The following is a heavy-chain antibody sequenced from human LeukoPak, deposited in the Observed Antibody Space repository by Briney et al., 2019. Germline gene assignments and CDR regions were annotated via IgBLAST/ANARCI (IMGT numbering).Heavy chain of an antibody. CDR1: SGSISISSYY. CDR2: LYYSGST. V-gene: IGHV4-39*07. CDR3: ARDGGGDDEDDY. Sequence: PSETLSLTCTVSSGSISISSYYWGWIRQPPGKGLEWIGSLYYSGSTYYDPSLKSRVTISVDTSKNQFSLKPSSVTAADTAVYYCARDGGGDDEDDYWGQGTLVTVSS. J-gene: IGHJ4*02. D-gene: IGHD3-16*01.